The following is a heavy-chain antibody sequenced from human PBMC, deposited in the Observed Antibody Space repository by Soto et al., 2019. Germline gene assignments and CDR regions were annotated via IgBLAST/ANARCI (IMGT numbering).Heavy chain of an antibody. CDR1: GFTFSSYA. CDR2: ISGSGGST. D-gene: IGHD3-10*01. Sequence: GGSLRLSCAASGFTFSSYAMSWVRQAPGKGLEWVSAISGSGGSTYYADSVKGRFTISRDNSKNTLYLQMNSLRAEDTAVYYCAMNYYGSGTTNWFDPWGQGTLVTVSS. J-gene: IGHJ5*02. V-gene: IGHV3-23*01. CDR3: AMNYYGSGTTNWFDP.